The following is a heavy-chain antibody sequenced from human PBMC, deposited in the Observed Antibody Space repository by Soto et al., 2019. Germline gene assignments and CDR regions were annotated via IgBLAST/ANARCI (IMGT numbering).Heavy chain of an antibody. CDR2: ISGSGGST. Sequence: GGSLRLSCAASGFTFSSYAMSWVRQAPGKGLEWVSAISGSGGSTYYADSVKGRFTISRDNSKNTLYLQMNSLRAEDTAVYYCAKGHTGSSWLGELDYWGQGTLVTVSS. CDR3: AKGHTGSSWLGELDY. V-gene: IGHV3-23*01. D-gene: IGHD6-13*01. J-gene: IGHJ4*02. CDR1: GFTFSSYA.